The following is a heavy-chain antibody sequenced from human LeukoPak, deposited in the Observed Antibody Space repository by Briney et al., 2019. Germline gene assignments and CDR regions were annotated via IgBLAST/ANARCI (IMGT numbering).Heavy chain of an antibody. Sequence: ASVTVSFKASGYTFTDYDINWVRQAAGQGGEWLGWMNANTGHAGYARKFQGRVTMTRNTSISTAYMELSSLRSEDTAVYYCATNVYDFWSGFELYFDYWGQGTLVTVSS. CDR1: GYTFTDYD. V-gene: IGHV1-8*01. J-gene: IGHJ4*02. CDR3: ATNVYDFWSGFELYFDY. CDR2: MNANTGHA. D-gene: IGHD3-3*01.